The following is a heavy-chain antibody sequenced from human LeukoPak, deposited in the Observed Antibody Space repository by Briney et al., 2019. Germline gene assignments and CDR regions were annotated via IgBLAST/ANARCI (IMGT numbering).Heavy chain of an antibody. CDR1: AYIFSDYY. Sequence: ASVKLSCKASAYIFSDYYTHWVRQAPGPGFELMGWISRYSGATKLAQKFQGRVTLTRDTSISTAYVELSTLASDDTGVYYCVSWAGGNSDVASFDYWGQGTLVIVSS. D-gene: IGHD2-21*01. J-gene: IGHJ4*02. V-gene: IGHV1-2*02. CDR3: VSWAGGNSDVASFDY. CDR2: ISRYSGAT.